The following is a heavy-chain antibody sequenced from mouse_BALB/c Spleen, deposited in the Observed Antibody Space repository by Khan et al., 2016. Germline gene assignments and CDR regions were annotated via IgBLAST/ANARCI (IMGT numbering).Heavy chain of an antibody. CDR2: ISYSGST. CDR1: GDSITSGY. V-gene: IGHV3-8*02. D-gene: IGHD1-1*01. J-gene: IGHJ2*01. Sequence: EVQLQESGPSLVKPSQTLSLTCSVTGDSITSGYWNWIRKFPGNKLEYMGYISYSGSTYYNPSLKSRISITRDTSKNQYYLQLNSVTTEDTAPYYCARRSYYGSLVDYWGQGTTLTVSS. CDR3: ARRSYYGSLVDY.